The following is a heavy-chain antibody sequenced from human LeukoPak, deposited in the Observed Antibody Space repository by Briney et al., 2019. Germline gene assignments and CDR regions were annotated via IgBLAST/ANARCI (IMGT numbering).Heavy chain of an antibody. D-gene: IGHD6-6*01. V-gene: IGHV1-8*03. CDR3: ARGSIAARY. J-gene: IGHJ4*02. Sequence: WMGWMNPNSRNTGYAQKFQGRVTITRNTSISTAYMELSSLRSEDTAVYYCARGSIAARYWGQGTLVTVSS. CDR2: MNPNSRNT.